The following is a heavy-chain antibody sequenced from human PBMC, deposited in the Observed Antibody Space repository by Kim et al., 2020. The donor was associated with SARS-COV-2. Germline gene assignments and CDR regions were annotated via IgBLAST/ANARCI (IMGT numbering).Heavy chain of an antibody. CDR3: ARDGRVCSDYGVYL. V-gene: IGHV1-69*13. CDR2: IIPAFGSS. J-gene: IGHJ5*02. D-gene: IGHD3-16*01. Sequence: SVKVSCKASGYTLINFAISWVRQAPGQGLEWMGAIIPAFGSSDYAQRFQGRVTITADESTNTAYLELRTLTSHDTAVYYCARDGRVCSDYGVYLWGEVTLVTVYS. CDR1: GYTLINFA.